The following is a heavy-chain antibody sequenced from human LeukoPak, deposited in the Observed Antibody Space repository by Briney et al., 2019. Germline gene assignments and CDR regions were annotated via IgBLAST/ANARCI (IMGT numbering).Heavy chain of an antibody. CDR3: AREWGRSGWLRSYYYYYMDV. Sequence: GASVKVSCKASGYTFTSYGISWVRQAPGQGLEWMGWISAYNGNTNYAQKLQGRVTMTTDTSTSTAYMELRSLRSDDTAVYYCAREWGRSGWLRSYYYYYMDVWGKGTTVTVSS. CDR2: ISAYNGNT. V-gene: IGHV1-18*01. D-gene: IGHD5-12*01. J-gene: IGHJ6*03. CDR1: GYTFTSYG.